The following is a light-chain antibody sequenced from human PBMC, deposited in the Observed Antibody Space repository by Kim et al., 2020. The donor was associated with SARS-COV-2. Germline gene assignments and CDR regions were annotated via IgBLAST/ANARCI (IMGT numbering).Light chain of an antibody. CDR2: GAI. Sequence: VSPGEGATLSCRASQSVSTSLAWYQQKPGLPPRLLIYGAISRATDIPGRFSGSGSGTEFTLTISSLRSEDFAIYFCLQYTEWPRTFGQGTKVDIK. J-gene: IGKJ1*01. CDR1: QSVSTS. V-gene: IGKV3-15*01. CDR3: LQYTEWPRT.